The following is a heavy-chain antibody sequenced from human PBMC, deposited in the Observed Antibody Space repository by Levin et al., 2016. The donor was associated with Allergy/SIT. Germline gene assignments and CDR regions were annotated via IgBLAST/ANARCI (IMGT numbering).Heavy chain of an antibody. CDR2: IYHSGST. CDR1: GGSISSSNW. V-gene: IGHV4-4*02. J-gene: IGHJ4*02. CDR3: ARGNYYGSGSYYNRPYPLYFDY. D-gene: IGHD3-10*01. Sequence: SETLSLTCAVSGGSISSSNWWSWVRQPPGKGLEWIGEIYHSGSTNYNPSLKSRVTISVDKSKNQFSLKLSSVTAADTAVYYCARGNYYGSGSYYNRPYPLYFDYWGQGTLVTVSS.